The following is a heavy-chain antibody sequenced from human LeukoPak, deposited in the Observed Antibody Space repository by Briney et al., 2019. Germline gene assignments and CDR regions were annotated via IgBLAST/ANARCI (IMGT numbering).Heavy chain of an antibody. D-gene: IGHD3-10*01. J-gene: IGHJ4*02. V-gene: IGHV4-34*01. CDR1: GGSFSGYY. CDR3: ARGRGRGPGPLGY. CDR2: INHSGST. Sequence: PSETLSLTCAVYGGSFSGYYWSWIRQPPGKGLEWIGEINHSGSTNYNPSLKSRVTISVDTSKNQFSLKLSSVTAADTAVYYCARGRGRGPGPLGYWGQGTLVTVSS.